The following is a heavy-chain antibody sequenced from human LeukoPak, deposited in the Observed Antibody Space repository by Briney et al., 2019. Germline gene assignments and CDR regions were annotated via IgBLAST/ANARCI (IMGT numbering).Heavy chain of an antibody. CDR2: IYHSGST. V-gene: IGHV4-4*02. CDR3: ARDDGYNLNY. J-gene: IGHJ4*02. D-gene: IGHD5-24*01. Sequence: LEWIGEIYHSGSTNYNPSLKSRVTISVDKSKNQFSLKLSSVTAADTAVYYCARDDGYNLNYWGQGTLVTVSS.